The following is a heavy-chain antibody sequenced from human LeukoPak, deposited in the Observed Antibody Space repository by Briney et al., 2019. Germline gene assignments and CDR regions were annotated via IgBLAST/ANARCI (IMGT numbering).Heavy chain of an antibody. CDR2: ISWNSGSI. CDR3: AKDISSSLSSPGFDP. J-gene: IGHJ5*02. V-gene: IGHV3-9*01. Sequence: GGSLTLSCAAAGVTFDDYAMHWVRQAPGKGLEWVSGISWNSGSIGYADSVKGRFTISRDNAKNSLYLQMNSLRAEDTALYYCAKDISSSLSSPGFDPWGQGTLVTVSS. D-gene: IGHD6-13*01. CDR1: GVTFDDYA.